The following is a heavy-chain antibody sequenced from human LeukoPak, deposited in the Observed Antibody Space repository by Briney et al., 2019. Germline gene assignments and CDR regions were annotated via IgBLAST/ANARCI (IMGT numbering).Heavy chain of an antibody. Sequence: PGGSLRLSCAASGFTVISNYMSWVRQAPGKALEWVSVIYSGGSTYYADSVKGRFTISRDNSKNTLYLQMNSLRAEDTAVYYCAREHSGDSYYFDYWGQGTLVTVSS. D-gene: IGHD5-12*01. CDR2: IYSGGST. V-gene: IGHV3-53*01. J-gene: IGHJ4*02. CDR1: GFTVISNY. CDR3: AREHSGDSYYFDY.